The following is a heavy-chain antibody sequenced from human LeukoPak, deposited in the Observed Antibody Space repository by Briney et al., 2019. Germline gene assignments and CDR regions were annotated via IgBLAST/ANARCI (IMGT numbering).Heavy chain of an antibody. D-gene: IGHD3-10*01. CDR1: GGSISSYY. CDR3: ARGPDRAEAFDI. Sequence: NPSETLSLTCTVSGGSISSYYWSWIRQPPGKGLEWIGYIYYSGSTNYNPSLKSRVTISVDTSKNQFSLKLSSVTAADTAVYYCARGPDRAEAFDIWGQGTMVTVSS. V-gene: IGHV4-59*01. CDR2: IYYSGST. J-gene: IGHJ3*02.